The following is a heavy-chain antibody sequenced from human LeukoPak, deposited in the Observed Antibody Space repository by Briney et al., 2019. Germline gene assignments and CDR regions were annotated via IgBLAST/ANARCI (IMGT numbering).Heavy chain of an antibody. V-gene: IGHV1-18*04. CDR1: GYTFINYG. CDR3: ARLSTNSRVGGYDPQWYFDL. J-gene: IGHJ2*01. D-gene: IGHD5-12*01. Sequence: EASVKVSCKASGYTFINYGFSWVRQAPGQGLGWMGWISGYNGNTNYLQRFQGRVTMTTDTSTNTVYMELRSLRSDDTAVYYCARLSTNSRVGGYDPQWYFDLWGRGTLVTVSS. CDR2: ISGYNGNT.